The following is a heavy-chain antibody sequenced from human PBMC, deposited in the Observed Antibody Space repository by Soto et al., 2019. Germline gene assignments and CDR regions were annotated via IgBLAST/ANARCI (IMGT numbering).Heavy chain of an antibody. V-gene: IGHV3-30-3*01. Sequence: QVQLVESGGGVVQPGRSLRLSCAASGFTFSSYAMHWVRQAPGKGLVWVAVISYDGSNKYYADSVKGRFTISRDNSKNTLYLQMNSLRAEDTAVYYCARDLKAVTTTISHYWGQGTLVTVSS. CDR2: ISYDGSNK. CDR1: GFTFSSYA. D-gene: IGHD6-19*01. CDR3: ARDLKAVTTTISHY. J-gene: IGHJ4*02.